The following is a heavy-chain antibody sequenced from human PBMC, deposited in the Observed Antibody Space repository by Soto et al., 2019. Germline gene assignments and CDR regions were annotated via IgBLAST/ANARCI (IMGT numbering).Heavy chain of an antibody. J-gene: IGHJ2*01. D-gene: IGHD3-22*01. Sequence: TLSLTCTVSGGSISSYYWSWIRQPPGKGLEWIGYIYYSGSTNYNPSLKSRVTISVDTSKNQFSLKLSSVTAADTAVYYCARRHDSSGYYFSDWYFDLWGRGTLVTVSS. CDR3: ARRHDSSGYYFSDWYFDL. CDR2: IYYSGST. V-gene: IGHV4-59*08. CDR1: GGSISSYY.